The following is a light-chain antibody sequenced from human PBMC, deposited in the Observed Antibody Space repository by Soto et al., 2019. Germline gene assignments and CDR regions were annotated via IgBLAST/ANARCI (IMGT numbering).Light chain of an antibody. Sequence: AIQLTQSPSSLSASVGDRVTITCRASQGISSALAWYQQKPGKAPKLLIYDASTLESGVPSRFSGSGSGTDFTLTIISVQPEDFATYYCQQFNTYPLTYGGGTKAVIK. V-gene: IGKV1-13*02. CDR2: DAS. CDR1: QGISSA. CDR3: QQFNTYPLT. J-gene: IGKJ4*01.